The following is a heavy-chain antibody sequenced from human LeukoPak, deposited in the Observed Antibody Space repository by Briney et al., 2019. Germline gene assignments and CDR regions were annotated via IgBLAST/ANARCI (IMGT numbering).Heavy chain of an antibody. CDR1: GFTFSSYG. CDR3: ARAPVGATHFDY. D-gene: IGHD1-26*01. V-gene: IGHV3-7*01. CDR2: IKQDGSEK. Sequence: GGSLSLSCAASGFTFSSYGMSWVRQAPGKGLEWVANIKQDGSEKYYVDSVKGRFTISRDNAKNSLYLQMNSLRAEDTAVYYCARAPVGATHFDYWGQGTLVTVSS. J-gene: IGHJ4*02.